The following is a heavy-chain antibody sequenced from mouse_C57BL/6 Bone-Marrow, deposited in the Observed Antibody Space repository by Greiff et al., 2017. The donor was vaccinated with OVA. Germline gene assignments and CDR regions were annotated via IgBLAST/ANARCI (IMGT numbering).Heavy chain of an antibody. D-gene: IGHD2-1*01. CDR2: IDPSDSAT. CDR1: GYTFTSYW. Sequence: QVQLQQPGAELVRPGSSVKLSCKASGYTFTSYWLHWVKQRPIQDLEWIGNIDPSDSATHYNQKFKDKATLTVDNSSSTAYMQLSSLTSEDSAVYYCARGDYGNYPYYAMDYWGQGTSVTVSS. CDR3: ARGDYGNYPYYAMDY. V-gene: IGHV1-52*01. J-gene: IGHJ4*01.